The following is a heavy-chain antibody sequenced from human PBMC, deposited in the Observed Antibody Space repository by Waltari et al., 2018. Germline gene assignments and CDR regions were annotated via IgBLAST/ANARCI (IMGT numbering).Heavy chain of an antibody. J-gene: IGHJ4*02. D-gene: IGHD3-22*01. CDR2: SYSGGRK. Sequence: EVQLVESGGGLIQPGVSLRLPCAASGFTVSSNYMSWVRQAPGKGLEWVSVSYSGGRKYYEDSVKGRFTISRDNSKNTQYREMKSLRAEDTAVDYCARDADSSGYYWGQGTLVTVSS. V-gene: IGHV3-53*01. CDR1: GFTVSSNY. CDR3: ARDADSSGYY.